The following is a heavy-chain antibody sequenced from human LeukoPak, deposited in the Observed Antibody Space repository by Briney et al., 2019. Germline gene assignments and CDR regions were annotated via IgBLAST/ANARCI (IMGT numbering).Heavy chain of an antibody. D-gene: IGHD5-12*01. V-gene: IGHV1-24*01. CDR1: GYTLTELS. CDR2: FDPEDGET. Sequence: ASVKVSCKVSGYTLTELSMHWVRQAPGKGLEWMGGFDPEDGETIYAQKFQGRVTMTEDTSTDTAYMELSSLRSEDTAVYYCARDVDIVATNWFDPWGQGTLVTVSS. CDR3: ARDVDIVATNWFDP. J-gene: IGHJ5*02.